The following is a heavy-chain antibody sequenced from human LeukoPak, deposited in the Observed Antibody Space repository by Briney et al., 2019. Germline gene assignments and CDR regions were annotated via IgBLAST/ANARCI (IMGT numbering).Heavy chain of an antibody. Sequence: PGGSLRLSCAASEFTVSSNYMSWVRQAPGKGLEWVSVIYSGGSTYYADSVKGRFTISRDNSKNTLYLQMNSLRAEDTAVYYCARALGRSFDYWGQGTLVTVSS. CDR3: ARALGRSFDY. J-gene: IGHJ4*02. CDR2: IYSGGST. D-gene: IGHD3-16*01. V-gene: IGHV3-53*01. CDR1: EFTVSSNY.